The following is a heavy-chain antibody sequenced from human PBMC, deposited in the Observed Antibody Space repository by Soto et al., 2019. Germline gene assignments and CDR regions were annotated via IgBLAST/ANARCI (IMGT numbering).Heavy chain of an antibody. CDR3: ARDSHCSSTSCYTHYYYGMDV. CDR2: IIPIFGTA. Sequence: QVQLVQSGAEVKKPGSSVKVSCKASGGTFSSYAISWVRQAPGQGLEWMGGIIPIFGTANYAQKFQGRVTITADESKSTAYMELSSLRSEDTAVYYCARDSHCSSTSCYTHYYYGMDVWGQGTTVTVSS. V-gene: IGHV1-69*01. D-gene: IGHD2-2*02. J-gene: IGHJ6*02. CDR1: GGTFSSYA.